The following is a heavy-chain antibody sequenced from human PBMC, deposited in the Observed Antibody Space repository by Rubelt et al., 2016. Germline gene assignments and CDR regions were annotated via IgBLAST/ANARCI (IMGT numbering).Heavy chain of an antibody. V-gene: IGHV4-31*03. Sequence: QVQLQESGPGLVKPSQTLSLTCTVSGGSISSGGYYWSWIRQHPGKGLEWIGYIYYSGSTYYNPALRGRVTISVDTSKNQFSLQLNSVTPEDTAVYYCARGTAAGTAFDIWGQGTRVTVSS. D-gene: IGHD6-13*01. CDR1: GGSISSGGYY. CDR3: ARGTAAGTAFDI. CDR2: IYYSGST. J-gene: IGHJ3*02.